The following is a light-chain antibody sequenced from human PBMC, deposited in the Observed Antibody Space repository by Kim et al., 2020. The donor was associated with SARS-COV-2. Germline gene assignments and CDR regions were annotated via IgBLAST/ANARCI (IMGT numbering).Light chain of an antibody. V-gene: IGLV3-25*03. CDR2: KDS. J-gene: IGLJ3*02. CDR1: ELPKQY. Sequence: SYELTQPPSVSVSPGQTARITCSGDELPKQYAYWYQQKPGQAPVLGIYKDSERHSGIPARFSGSSPGTTVTLTISGVQEEDAADNYCQFGDSSGIYRMFG. CDR3: QFGDSSGIYRM.